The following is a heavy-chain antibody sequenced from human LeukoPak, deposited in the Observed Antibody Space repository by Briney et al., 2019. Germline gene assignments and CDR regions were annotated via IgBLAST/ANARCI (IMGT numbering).Heavy chain of an antibody. Sequence: GESLKISCKGSGYSFTSYGISWVRQAPGQGLEWMGWISAYNGNTNYAQKLQGRVTMTTDTSTSTAYMELRSLRSDDTAVYYCARGVRYYYYMDVWGKGTTVTVSS. CDR2: ISAYNGNT. V-gene: IGHV1-18*01. CDR1: GYSFTSYG. J-gene: IGHJ6*03. CDR3: ARGVRYYYYMDV. D-gene: IGHD4/OR15-4a*01.